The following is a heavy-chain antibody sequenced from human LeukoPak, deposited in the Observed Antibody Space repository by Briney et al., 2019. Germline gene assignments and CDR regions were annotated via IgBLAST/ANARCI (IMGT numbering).Heavy chain of an antibody. Sequence: APVKVSCKASGGTFSSYAISWVRQAPGQGLEWMGRIIPILGIANYAQKFQGRVTITADKSTSTAYMELSSLRSEDTAVYYCARDTTSYSSSWYRISYFDYWGQGTLVTVSS. V-gene: IGHV1-69*04. CDR3: ARDTTSYSSSWYRISYFDY. D-gene: IGHD6-13*01. CDR2: IIPILGIA. CDR1: GGTFSSYA. J-gene: IGHJ4*02.